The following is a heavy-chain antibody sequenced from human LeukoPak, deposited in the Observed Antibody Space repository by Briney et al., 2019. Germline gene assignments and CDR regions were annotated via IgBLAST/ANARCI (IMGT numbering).Heavy chain of an antibody. Sequence: ASVKVSCKASGYTFTSYDINWVRQATGQGLEWMGWMNPNSGNTGYAQKFQGRVTMTRNTSISTAYMELSSLRSEDTPVYYCARGSSDLWFGELLYHYWGQGTLVTVSS. CDR3: ARGSSDLWFGELLYHY. CDR2: MNPNSGNT. V-gene: IGHV1-8*01. D-gene: IGHD3-10*01. CDR1: GYTFTSYD. J-gene: IGHJ4*02.